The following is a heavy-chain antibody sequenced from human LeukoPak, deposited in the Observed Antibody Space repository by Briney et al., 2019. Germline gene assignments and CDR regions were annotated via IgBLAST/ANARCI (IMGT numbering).Heavy chain of an antibody. CDR2: IYKNGST. Sequence: SETLSLTCTVSGGSISRYYWSWIRQPPGKGLEWIGYIYKNGSTNYNPSLKSRPTISVDTSKNQFSLKLSSVTAADTAVYYCARDSAFTLFDYWGQGTLVTVSS. CDR1: GGSISRYY. CDR3: ARDSAFTLFDY. J-gene: IGHJ4*02. V-gene: IGHV4-59*01.